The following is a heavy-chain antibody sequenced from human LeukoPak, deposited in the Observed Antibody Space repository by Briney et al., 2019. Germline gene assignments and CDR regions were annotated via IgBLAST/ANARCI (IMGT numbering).Heavy chain of an antibody. CDR2: IYHSGST. CDR1: GYSISSGCY. CDR3: ARDRELGY. V-gene: IGHV4-38-2*02. J-gene: IGHJ4*02. Sequence: SETLSLTCTVSGYSISSGCYWGWIRQPPGKGLEWIGSIYHSGSTYYNPSLKSRVTISVDTSKNQFSLKLSSVTAADTAVYYCARDRELGYWGQGTLVTVSS. D-gene: IGHD3-10*01.